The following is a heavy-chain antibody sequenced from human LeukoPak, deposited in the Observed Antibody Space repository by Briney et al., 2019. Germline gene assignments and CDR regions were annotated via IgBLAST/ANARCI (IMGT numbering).Heavy chain of an antibody. V-gene: IGHV1-69*02. J-gene: IGHJ3*02. Sequence: SVKVSCKASGGTFSSYTISWVRQAPGQGLEGMGRIIPILGIANYAQKFQGRVTITADKSTSTAYMELSSLRSEDTAVYYCATPDPVIAAAGPNAFDIWGQGTMVTVSS. CDR1: GGTFSSYT. CDR3: ATPDPVIAAAGPNAFDI. CDR2: IIPILGIA. D-gene: IGHD6-13*01.